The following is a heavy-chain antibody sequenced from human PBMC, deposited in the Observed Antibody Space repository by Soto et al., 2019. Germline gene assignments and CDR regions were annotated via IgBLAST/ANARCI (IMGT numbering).Heavy chain of an antibody. D-gene: IGHD2-15*01. CDR1: GFTFSSYW. J-gene: IGHJ5*02. Sequence: GGSLRLSCAASGFTFSSYWMSWVRQAPGKGLEWVANIKQDGSEKHYVDSVKGRFTISRDNAKNSLYLQMNSLRVEDTAVYYCASDRSGGPIVVPWFDPWGQGTLVTVSS. CDR2: IKQDGSEK. CDR3: ASDRSGGPIVVPWFDP. V-gene: IGHV3-7*01.